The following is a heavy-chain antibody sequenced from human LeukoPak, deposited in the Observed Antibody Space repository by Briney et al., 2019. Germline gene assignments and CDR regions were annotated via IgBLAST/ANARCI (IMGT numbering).Heavy chain of an antibody. J-gene: IGHJ6*03. Sequence: GGSLRLSCAASGFTFSSYAMSWVRQAPGKGLEWVSAISGSGGSAYYADSVKGRFTISRDNSKNTLYLQMNSLRAEDTAVYYCAKDMGDVEGGQLVPQLYYYYYYMDVWGKGTTVTVSS. D-gene: IGHD6-13*01. CDR1: GFTFSSYA. CDR2: ISGSGGSA. CDR3: AKDMGDVEGGQLVPQLYYYYYYMDV. V-gene: IGHV3-23*01.